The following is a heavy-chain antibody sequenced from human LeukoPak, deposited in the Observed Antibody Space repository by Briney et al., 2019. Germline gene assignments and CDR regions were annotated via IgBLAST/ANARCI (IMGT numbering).Heavy chain of an antibody. Sequence: GGSLRLSCAASGFTFTNYVMSWVRQAPGKGLEWVSAVSGSGGSTYYADSVKGRFTISRDNSKNTLYLQMNSLRAEDTAVYYCAKGSSRYCSSTSCYSFDYWGQGTLVTVSS. D-gene: IGHD2-2*01. V-gene: IGHV3-23*01. CDR1: GFTFTNYV. J-gene: IGHJ4*02. CDR2: VSGSGGST. CDR3: AKGSSRYCSSTSCYSFDY.